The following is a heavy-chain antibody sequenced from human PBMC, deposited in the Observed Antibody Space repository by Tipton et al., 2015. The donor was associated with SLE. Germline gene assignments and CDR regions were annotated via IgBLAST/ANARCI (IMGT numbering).Heavy chain of an antibody. J-gene: IGHJ4*02. V-gene: IGHV3-23*01. CDR2: ISGRAGRT. Sequence: SLRLSCAASGFTFSDYAMSWVRQAPGKGLEWVSRISGRAGRTYYADSVKGRFTISRDNSKNTVDLQMNTLTVEDTAIYYCANDWRDSSGWYSAIDFWGQGALVSVSS. D-gene: IGHD6-19*01. CDR1: GFTFSDYA. CDR3: ANDWRDSSGWYSAIDF.